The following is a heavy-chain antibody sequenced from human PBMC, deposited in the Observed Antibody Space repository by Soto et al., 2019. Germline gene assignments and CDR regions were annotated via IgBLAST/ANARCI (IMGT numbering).Heavy chain of an antibody. CDR3: ARVPDYYDSSGYVEGMDV. D-gene: IGHD3-22*01. Sequence: PGGSLRLSCAASGFTFSSYSMNWVRQAPGKGLEWVSSISSSSSYIYYADSVKGRFTISRDNAKNSLYLQMNSLRAEDTAVYYCARVPDYYDSSGYVEGMDVWGQGITVTVSS. J-gene: IGHJ6*02. CDR2: ISSSSSYI. CDR1: GFTFSSYS. V-gene: IGHV3-21*01.